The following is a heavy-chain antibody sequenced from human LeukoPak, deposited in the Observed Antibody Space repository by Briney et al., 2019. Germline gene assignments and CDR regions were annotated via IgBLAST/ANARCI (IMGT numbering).Heavy chain of an antibody. V-gene: IGHV1-46*01. CDR1: GYTFTSNY. CDR2: ISPSGGST. J-gene: IGHJ5*02. D-gene: IGHD5-24*01. CDR3: ARDNSVRDEAWWFNP. Sequence: GASVKFSCKAFGYTFTSNYMHWVRQAPGQGPEWMGVISPSGGSTTYAQKFQGRVTLTRDMSTSTDYLELSSLGSEDTAVYYCARDNSVRDEAWWFNPWGQGTLVTVSS.